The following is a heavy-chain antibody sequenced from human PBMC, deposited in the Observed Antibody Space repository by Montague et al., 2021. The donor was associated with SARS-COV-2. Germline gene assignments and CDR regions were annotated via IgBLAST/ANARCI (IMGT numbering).Heavy chain of an antibody. V-gene: IGHV4-34*01. J-gene: IGHJ6*02. Sequence: SETLFLTCAVYGGSLSGYYWSWIRQPPGEGLEWIAEISHSGSTSYNPSLKSRVTISVDTSKNQFSLKLNSATAADTAVYYCARVPYRLLFVPRYYGMDVWGQGTTVTVSS. CDR1: GGSLSGYY. CDR2: ISHSGST. CDR3: ARVPYRLLFVPRYYGMDV. D-gene: IGHD2-2*01.